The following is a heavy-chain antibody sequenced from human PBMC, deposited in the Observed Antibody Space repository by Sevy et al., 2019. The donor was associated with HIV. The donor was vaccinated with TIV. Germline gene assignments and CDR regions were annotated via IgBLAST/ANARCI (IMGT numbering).Heavy chain of an antibody. J-gene: IGHJ6*02. CDR3: AKDIRPTYDFWSGSNYYYYYGMDV. D-gene: IGHD3-3*01. CDR2: ISWDGGST. Sequence: GGSLRLSCAASGFTFDDYTMHWVRQAPGKGLEWVSLISWDGGSTYYADSVKGRFTISRDNSKNSLYLQMNSLRTEDTDLYYCAKDIRPTYDFWSGSNYYYYYGMDVWGQGTTVTVSS. V-gene: IGHV3-43*01. CDR1: GFTFDDYT.